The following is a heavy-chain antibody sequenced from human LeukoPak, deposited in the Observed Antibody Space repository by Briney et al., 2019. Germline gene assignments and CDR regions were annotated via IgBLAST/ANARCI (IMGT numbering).Heavy chain of an antibody. J-gene: IGHJ3*02. D-gene: IGHD3-3*01. Sequence: VASVKVSCKASGYTFTSYGISWVRQAPGQGLEWMGWISAYNGNTNYAQKLQGRVTMTTDTSTSTAYMELRSLRSDDTAVYYCARGGLRFLEWLLLDAFDIWGQGTMVTVSS. CDR3: ARGGLRFLEWLLLDAFDI. CDR2: ISAYNGNT. V-gene: IGHV1-18*01. CDR1: GYTFTSYG.